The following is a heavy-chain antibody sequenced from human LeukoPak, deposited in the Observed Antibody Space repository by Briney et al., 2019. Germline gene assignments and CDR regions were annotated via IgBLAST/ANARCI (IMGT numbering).Heavy chain of an antibody. D-gene: IGHD2-15*01. CDR3: ARIGGGYYFDY. Sequence: PAETLSLTCTVSGDSISSGGYSWRWIRQHPGKGLEWIGYIYYSGSTYYNPSLKSRVTISVDTSKNQFSLKLSSVTAADTAVYYCARIGGGYYFDYWGQGTLVTVSS. V-gene: IGHV4-31*03. J-gene: IGHJ4*02. CDR1: GDSISSGGYS. CDR2: IYYSGST.